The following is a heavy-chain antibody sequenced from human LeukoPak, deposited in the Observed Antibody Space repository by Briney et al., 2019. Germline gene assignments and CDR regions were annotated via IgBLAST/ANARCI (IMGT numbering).Heavy chain of an antibody. V-gene: IGHV3-30*02. D-gene: IGHD3-9*01. CDR3: AFNTRYFDWLLYAFGY. J-gene: IGHJ4*02. CDR2: IRYDGNNK. CDR1: GFTFSSYG. Sequence: GGSLRLSCAASGFTFSSYGMHWVRQAPGKGLEWVAFIRYDGNNKYYADSVKGRFTISRDNSKNTLYLQMNSLRAEDTAVYYCAFNTRYFDWLLYAFGYWGQGTLVTVSS.